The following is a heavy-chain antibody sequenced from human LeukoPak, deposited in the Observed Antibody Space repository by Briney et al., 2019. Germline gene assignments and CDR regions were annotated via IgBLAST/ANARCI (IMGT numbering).Heavy chain of an antibody. V-gene: IGHV3-73*01. CDR1: GFTFSGSA. Sequence: GGSLRLSCAASGFTFSGSAMHWVRQTSGKGLEWVGRIRNKTNSYATAYAASVKGRFTISRDDSKNTAYLQMNSLKTEDTAVYYCTRIETTVTGFDYWGQGTLVTVSS. D-gene: IGHD4-17*01. CDR3: TRIETTVTGFDY. J-gene: IGHJ4*02. CDR2: IRNKTNSYAT.